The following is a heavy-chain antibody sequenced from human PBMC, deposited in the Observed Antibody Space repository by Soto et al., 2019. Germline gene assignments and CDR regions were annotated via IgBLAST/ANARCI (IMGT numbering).Heavy chain of an antibody. CDR2: INTDGSNT. D-gene: IGHD2-15*01. V-gene: IGHV3-74*01. J-gene: IGHJ5*02. Sequence: GGSLRLSCAACGLTFNRYWMHWVRHAPGKGLVWVSHINTDGSNTNYADSVKGRFTISRDNAKSTLFLQMNSLRDEDTAVYYCAREFCSGGNCYTYYFDPWGQGIPVTVSS. CDR1: GLTFNRYW. CDR3: AREFCSGGNCYTYYFDP.